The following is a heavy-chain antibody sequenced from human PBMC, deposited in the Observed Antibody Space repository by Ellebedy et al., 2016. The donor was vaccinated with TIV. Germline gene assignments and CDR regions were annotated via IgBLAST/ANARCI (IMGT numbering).Heavy chain of an antibody. CDR1: GGPINKHY. V-gene: IGHV4-59*11. CDR3: AREGGVAEGDYYYGLDV. CDR2: IWHNGAV. Sequence: MPSETLSLTCTVSGGPINKHYWSRIRQSPGKGLEWIGNIWHNGAVNYNPSVEGRLTISIDTSTNQFYLTLTSVIPADTGLYFCAREGGVAEGDYYYGLDVWGQGTTVTVSS. J-gene: IGHJ6*02. D-gene: IGHD3-16*01.